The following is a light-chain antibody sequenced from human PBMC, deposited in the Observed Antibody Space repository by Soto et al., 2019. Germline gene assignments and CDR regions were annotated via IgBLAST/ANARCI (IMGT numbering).Light chain of an antibody. Sequence: QSALTQPASVSRSPGQSITISCTGTSSDIDAYNFVSWYQHYPDKAPKVVIYDVANRPSGVSYRFSASKSGNTASLTISGLQAEGEADYYCMSFTSSNTYVFGTGTKVTVL. CDR2: DVA. V-gene: IGLV2-14*03. CDR1: SSDIDAYNF. J-gene: IGLJ1*01. CDR3: MSFTSSNTYV.